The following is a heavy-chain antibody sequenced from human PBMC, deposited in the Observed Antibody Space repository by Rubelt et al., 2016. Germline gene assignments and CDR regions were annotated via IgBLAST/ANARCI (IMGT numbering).Heavy chain of an antibody. J-gene: IGHJ4*02. Sequence: QVQLVQSGAEVKKPGASVKVSCKASGYTFTSYGISWVRQAPGQGLEWMGWISAYNGNTNYAQKRQGGVTMTTDTSTRPAYMGLRSLRSDDTAVYYCARDLPPFRRYNWNFPLDYWGQGTLVTVSS. D-gene: IGHD1-7*01. CDR1: GYTFTSYG. CDR3: ARDLPPFRRYNWNFPLDY. CDR2: ISAYNGNT. V-gene: IGHV1-18*01.